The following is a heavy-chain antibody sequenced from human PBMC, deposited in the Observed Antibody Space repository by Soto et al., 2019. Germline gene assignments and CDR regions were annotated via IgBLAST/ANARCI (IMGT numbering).Heavy chain of an antibody. D-gene: IGHD4-17*01. Sequence: SETLSLTCTVSGGSISSYYWSWIRQPAGKGLEWIGRIYTSGSTNDNPSLKSRVTMSVDTSKNQFSLKLSSVTAADTAVYYCVGYGDYLGARWGQGTLVTVSS. CDR3: VGYGDYLGAR. CDR2: IYTSGST. CDR1: GGSISSYY. J-gene: IGHJ4*02. V-gene: IGHV4-4*07.